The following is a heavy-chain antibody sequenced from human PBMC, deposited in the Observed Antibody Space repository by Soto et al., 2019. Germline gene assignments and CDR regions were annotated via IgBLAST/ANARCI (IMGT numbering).Heavy chain of an antibody. J-gene: IGHJ6*02. CDR2: INPRFGDT. D-gene: IGHD3-10*02. CDR1: GYTFTAYH. CDR3: ARNMDYYYGRGSGNGHGV. Sequence: QVQLVQSGAEVKEPGDSVRVSCEASGYTFTAYHIHWVRQAPGQGIEWMGWINPRFGDTTYAQDFQGRVSMTRDMSISTVSMELSRLTSDDTAIYYCARNMDYYYGRGSGNGHGVWGQGTTVTVFS. V-gene: IGHV1-2*02.